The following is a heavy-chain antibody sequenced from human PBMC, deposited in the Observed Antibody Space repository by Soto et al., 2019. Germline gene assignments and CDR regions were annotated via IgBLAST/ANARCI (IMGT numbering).Heavy chain of an antibody. D-gene: IGHD6-6*01. Sequence: QVQLQESGPGLVKPSQTLSLTCTVSGGSISSGGYYWSWIRQHPGKGLEWIGYIYYSGSTYYNPSLKRRVTISVDTYKKQFSLKLSSVTAADTAVYYCASSRIAARPPLVDYWGQGTLVTVSS. J-gene: IGHJ4*02. V-gene: IGHV4-31*03. CDR3: ASSRIAARPPLVDY. CDR1: GGSISSGGYY. CDR2: IYYSGST.